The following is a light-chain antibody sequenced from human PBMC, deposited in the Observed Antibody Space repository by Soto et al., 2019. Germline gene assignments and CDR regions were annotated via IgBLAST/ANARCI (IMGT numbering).Light chain of an antibody. CDR2: DAS. V-gene: IGKV1-5*01. J-gene: IGKJ1*01. CDR3: QQFAVSRT. CDR1: HNIERW. Sequence: DIQMTQSPSTLSASVGYGVAITCRASHNIERWMAWYQQKPGKAPSLLIFDASTLHSGVPSRFSGSGSGTEFTLTISSLQPDDFATYYCQQFAVSRTFGQGTKVDIK.